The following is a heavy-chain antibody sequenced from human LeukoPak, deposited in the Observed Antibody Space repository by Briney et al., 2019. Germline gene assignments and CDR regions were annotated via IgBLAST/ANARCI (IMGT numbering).Heavy chain of an antibody. J-gene: IGHJ6*02. V-gene: IGHV3-23*01. CDR3: AKSRLIYCTGGGCYGMDV. CDR2: ISGSGGNT. CDR1: GFTFSNYG. Sequence: LGGSLRLSCAASGFTFSNYGMSWVRQAPGTGLEWVAGISGSGGNTYYADSVKGRFTISRDNPKNTLYLQMNNLRAADTAIYYCAKSRLIYCTGGGCYGMDVWGQGTTVSVSS. D-gene: IGHD2-8*02.